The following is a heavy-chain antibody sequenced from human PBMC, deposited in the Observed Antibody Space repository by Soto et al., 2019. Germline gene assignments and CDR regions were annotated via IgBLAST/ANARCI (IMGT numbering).Heavy chain of an antibody. CDR1: GFTFSSYG. CDR2: ISYDGSST. CDR3: ARDGCASTSCYCDY. J-gene: IGHJ4*02. D-gene: IGHD2-2*01. V-gene: IGHV3-30*03. Sequence: LRLSCAVSGFTFSSYGMHWVRQAPGKGLEWVAVISYDGSSTYPADSVKGRFTISRDNSKNTLYLQMNSLRPEDTAVYYCARDGCASTSCYCDYWGQGTLVTVSS.